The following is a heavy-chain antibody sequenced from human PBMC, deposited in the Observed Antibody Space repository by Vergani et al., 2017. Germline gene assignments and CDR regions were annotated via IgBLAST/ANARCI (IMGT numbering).Heavy chain of an antibody. CDR2: IYYSGST. D-gene: IGHD6-13*01. CDR1: GGSISSYY. Sequence: QVQLQESGPGLVKPSETLSLTCTVSGGSISSYYWSWIRQPPGKGLEWIGYIYYSGSTNYNPSLKSRVTISVDTSKNQCSLKLSSVTAADTAVYYCASGELRQQLVPGYFDYWGQGTLVTVSS. CDR3: ASGELRQQLVPGYFDY. V-gene: IGHV4-59*01. J-gene: IGHJ4*02.